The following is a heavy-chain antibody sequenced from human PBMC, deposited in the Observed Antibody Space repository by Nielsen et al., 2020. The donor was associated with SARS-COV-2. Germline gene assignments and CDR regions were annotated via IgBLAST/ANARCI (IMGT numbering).Heavy chain of an antibody. V-gene: IGHV1-24*01. CDR1: RDTLAQFS. CDR3: ASSRYEVTIFGVVYYGMDV. J-gene: IGHJ6*02. CDR2: FDPQDGET. Sequence: ASVKVSCKVPRDTLAQFSMHWVRQAPGKGLEWMGEFDPQDGETTYSPKFQGRVTMTRDTSTSTVYMELSSLRSEDTAVYYCASSRYEVTIFGVVYYGMDVWGQGTTVTVSS. D-gene: IGHD3-3*01.